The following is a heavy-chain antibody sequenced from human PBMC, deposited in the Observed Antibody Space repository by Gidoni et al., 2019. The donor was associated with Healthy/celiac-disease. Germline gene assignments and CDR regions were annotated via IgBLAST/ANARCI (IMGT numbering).Heavy chain of an antibody. CDR3: ATDRPSCSGGSCRKNPYYYYYGMDV. J-gene: IGHJ6*02. CDR1: GYTLTDLP. V-gene: IGHV1-24*01. D-gene: IGHD2-15*01. Sequence: QVQLVQSGAEVKKPGASVKFSCTVSGYTLTDLPMHWVRQAPGKGLEWMGGFDPEEGETSYAQKFQGRVTMTEDTSTDTAYMELSSLRSEDTAVYYCATDRPSCSGGSCRKNPYYYYYGMDVWGQGTTVTVSS. CDR2: FDPEEGET.